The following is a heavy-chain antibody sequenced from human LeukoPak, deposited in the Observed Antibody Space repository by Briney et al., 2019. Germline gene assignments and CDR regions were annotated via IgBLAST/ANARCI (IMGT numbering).Heavy chain of an antibody. Sequence: GGSLRLSCAASGFTFSSYWMTWVRQSPGKGLEWVANINQDESEKCYVDSVKGRFTISRDNAKNSLYLQMNSLRAEDTAVYYCARDLTSSVVPSLWGQGTLVTVSS. D-gene: IGHD2-15*01. CDR1: GFTFSSYW. CDR2: INQDESEK. CDR3: ARDLTSSVVPSL. V-gene: IGHV3-7*01. J-gene: IGHJ4*02.